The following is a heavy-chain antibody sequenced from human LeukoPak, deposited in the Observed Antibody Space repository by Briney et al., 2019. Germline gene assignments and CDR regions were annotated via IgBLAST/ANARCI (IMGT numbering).Heavy chain of an antibody. D-gene: IGHD3-22*01. CDR1: GFTFSSYA. CDR3: AKDTYYYDSSGYSS. J-gene: IGHJ4*02. V-gene: IGHV3-23*01. Sequence: PGGSLRLSCAVSGFTFSSYAMSWVRQAPGKGLEWVSAISGSGGSTYYADSVKGRFTISRDNSKNTLYLQMNSLRAEDTAVYYCAKDTYYYDSSGYSSWGQGTLVTVSS. CDR2: ISGSGGST.